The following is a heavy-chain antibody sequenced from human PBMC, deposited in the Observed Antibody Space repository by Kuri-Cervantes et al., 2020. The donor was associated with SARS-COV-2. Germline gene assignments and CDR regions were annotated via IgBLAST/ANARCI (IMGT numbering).Heavy chain of an antibody. CDR3: ARDSSVAV. V-gene: IGHV1-69*04. Sequence: KVSCKASGGTFSSYAISWVRQAPGQGLGWMGRIIPILGTANYAQKFQGRVTITADKSTSTAYMELSSLRSEDTAVYYCARDSSVAVWGQGTLVTVSS. CDR1: GGTFSSYA. D-gene: IGHD6-19*01. CDR2: IIPILGTA. J-gene: IGHJ4*02.